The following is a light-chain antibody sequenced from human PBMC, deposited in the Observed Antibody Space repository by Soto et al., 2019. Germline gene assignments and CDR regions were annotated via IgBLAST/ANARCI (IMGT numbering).Light chain of an antibody. CDR1: QGITSY. V-gene: IGKV1-9*01. J-gene: IGKJ4*01. Sequence: DXXLTQSPSFLSASVGDRVTITCRASQGITSYLAWYQQRPGKAPKLLIYDASTLQSGVPSRFSGSGSGTEFTLTISSLQPEDFATYYCQQIKTFPVTFGGGTKVEIK. CDR2: DAS. CDR3: QQIKTFPVT.